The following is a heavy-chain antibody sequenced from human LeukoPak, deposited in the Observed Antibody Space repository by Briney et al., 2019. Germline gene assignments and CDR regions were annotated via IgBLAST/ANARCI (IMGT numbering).Heavy chain of an antibody. CDR3: ARGSGEYYYYGMDV. D-gene: IGHD3-10*01. V-gene: IGHV4-59*01. J-gene: IGHJ6*04. Sequence: PSETLSLTCTVSGGSISSYYWSWIRLPPGEGLELIGYIYYSGSTNYNPSLKIRVTISVDTSKNQFSLKLGAVTAADTAVYYCARGSGEYYYYGMDVWGKGTTVTVSS. CDR1: GGSISSYY. CDR2: IYYSGST.